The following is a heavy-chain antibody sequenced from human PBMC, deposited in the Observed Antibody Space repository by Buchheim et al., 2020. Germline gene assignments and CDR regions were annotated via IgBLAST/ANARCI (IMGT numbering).Heavy chain of an antibody. V-gene: IGHV1-69*08. CDR2: IIPLLDVT. CDR3: ATEQCGGGSCYRNFDS. J-gene: IGHJ4*02. Sequence: QVQLVQSGAEVKKPGSSVKVSCKASGGTFSTYTISWVRQAPGEGLEWMVRIIPLLDVTNYAQNFQGRVTLPADKSTSTAFMELSSLRSEDTAVFYCATEQCGGGSCYRNFDSWGQGTL. CDR1: GGTFSTYT. D-gene: IGHD2-15*01.